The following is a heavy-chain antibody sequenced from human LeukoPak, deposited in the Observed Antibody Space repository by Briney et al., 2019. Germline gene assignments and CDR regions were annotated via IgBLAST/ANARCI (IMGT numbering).Heavy chain of an antibody. CDR1: GVIFNTYD. D-gene: IGHD6-19*01. Sequence: GGSLRLSCAASGVIFNTYDMHWVRQTIGKGLECVSAIDSAGNTYYPGSVKGRFTISRENAKNSLYLQMNSLRAGDTAVYYCVREGPGSGWTYFDYWGQGTLVAVSS. V-gene: IGHV3-13*04. CDR2: IDSAGNT. CDR3: VREGPGSGWTYFDY. J-gene: IGHJ4*02.